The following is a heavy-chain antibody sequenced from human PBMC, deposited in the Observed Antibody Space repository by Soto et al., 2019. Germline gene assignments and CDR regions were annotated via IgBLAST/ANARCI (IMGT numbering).Heavy chain of an antibody. V-gene: IGHV3-9*01. D-gene: IGHD3-10*01. Sequence: PGGSLRLSCAASGFTFDDYAMHWVQQAPGKGLEWVSGISWNSGSIGYADSVKGRFTISRDNAKNSLYLQMNSLRAEDTALYYCAKDIRFGERTYYFDYWGQGTLVTVSS. CDR1: GFTFDDYA. CDR3: AKDIRFGERTYYFDY. J-gene: IGHJ4*02. CDR2: ISWNSGSI.